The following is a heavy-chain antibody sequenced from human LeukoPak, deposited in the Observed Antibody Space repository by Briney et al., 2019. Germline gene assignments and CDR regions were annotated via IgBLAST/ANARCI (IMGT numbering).Heavy chain of an antibody. V-gene: IGHV3-23*01. J-gene: IGHJ4*02. Sequence: SGGSLRLSCAASGFTFSSYAMSWVRQAPGKGLEWVSAIGGSGGSTYYADSVKGRFTISRDNSKNTLYLQMNSLRAEDTAVYYCAKVVDYDSSGYVNYWGQGTLVTVSS. D-gene: IGHD3-22*01. CDR1: GFTFSSYA. CDR3: AKVVDYDSSGYVNY. CDR2: IGGSGGST.